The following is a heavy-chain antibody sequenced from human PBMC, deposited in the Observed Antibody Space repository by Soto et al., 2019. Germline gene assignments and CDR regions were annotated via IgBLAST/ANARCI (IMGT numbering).Heavy chain of an antibody. CDR2: IYSSGST. CDR1: GGSISSHH. J-gene: IGHJ5*02. CDR3: ARESAGSGKNNWFDP. V-gene: IGHV4-59*11. Sequence: QVQLQESGPGLVKPSETLSLTCNVSGGSISSHHCCWIRQPPGEGLEWLGYIYSSGSTNYNPSLKSRVTMSVDTSRNQLLLQLNSVSAADTAVYYCARESAGSGKNNWFDPWGQGTLVTLSS. D-gene: IGHD3-10*01.